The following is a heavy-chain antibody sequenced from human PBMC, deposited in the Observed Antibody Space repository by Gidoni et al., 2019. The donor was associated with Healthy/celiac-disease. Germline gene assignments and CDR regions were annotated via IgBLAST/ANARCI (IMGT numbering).Heavy chain of an antibody. CDR3: ARGYGSGSYYYYYMDV. D-gene: IGHD3-10*01. CDR1: GATFSSYA. J-gene: IGHJ6*03. Sequence: QVQLVQSGAEVKKPGSSVKVSCKASGATFSSYAISWVRQAPGQGLEWMGGIIPIFGTANYAQKFQGRVTITADESTSTAYMEVSRLRSEDTAVYYCARGYGSGSYYYYYMDVWGKGTTVTVSS. CDR2: IIPIFGTA. V-gene: IGHV1-69*01.